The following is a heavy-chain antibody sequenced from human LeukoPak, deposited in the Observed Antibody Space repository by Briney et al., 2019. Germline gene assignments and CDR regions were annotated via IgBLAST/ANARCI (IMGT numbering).Heavy chain of an antibody. Sequence: QPGGSLRLSCATSGFTFNGSALHWVRQASGQGLEWVGRIRSKAHRYATAYAASVKGRFTVSRDDSKNMAYLQMNSLKTEDTAIYYCTSRHYGDYVVDNWGQGTLVTVSS. CDR3: TSRHYGDYVVDN. CDR2: IRSKAHRYAT. V-gene: IGHV3-73*01. CDR1: GFTFNGSA. J-gene: IGHJ4*02. D-gene: IGHD4-17*01.